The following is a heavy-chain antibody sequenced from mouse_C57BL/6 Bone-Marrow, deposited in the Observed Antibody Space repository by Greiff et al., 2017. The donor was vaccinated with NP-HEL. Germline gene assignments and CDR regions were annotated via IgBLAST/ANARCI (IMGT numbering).Heavy chain of an antibody. CDR2: ISSGGSYT. CDR1: GFTFSSYG. CDR3: ARQGCDWYFEV. V-gene: IGHV5-6*02. Sequence: DVKLVESGGDLVKPGGSLKLSCAASGFTFSSYGMSWVRQTPDKRLEWVATISSGGSYTYYPDSVKGRFTISRDNAKNTLYLQMSSLKSEDTAMYDCARQGCDWYFEVWGTGTTVTVSS. J-gene: IGHJ1*03.